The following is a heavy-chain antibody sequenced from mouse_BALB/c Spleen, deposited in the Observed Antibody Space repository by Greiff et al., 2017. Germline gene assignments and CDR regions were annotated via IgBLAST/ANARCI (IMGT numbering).Heavy chain of an antibody. D-gene: IGHD2-10*02. Sequence: QVQLKESGAELAKPGASVKMSCKASGYTFTSYWMHWVKQRPGQGLEWIGYINPSTGYTEYNQKFKDKATLTADKSSSTAYMQLSSLTSEDSAVYYCARLVWRAMDYWGQGTSVTVSS. CDR2: INPSTGYT. CDR1: GYTFTSYW. J-gene: IGHJ4*01. V-gene: IGHV1-7*01. CDR3: ARLVWRAMDY.